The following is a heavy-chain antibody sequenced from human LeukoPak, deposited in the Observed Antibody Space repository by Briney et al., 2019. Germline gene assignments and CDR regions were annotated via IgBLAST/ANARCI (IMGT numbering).Heavy chain of an antibody. CDR1: GFTFSSYG. Sequence: GGSLRLSCAASGFTFSSYGMNGVRQAPGKGRGWGAVICYEGGNKYYADSVKGRFTISRDNSKNTLYLQMNSLRAEDTAVYYCAKGGSIAARGGWYYYYYMDVWGKGTTVTVSS. CDR3: AKGGSIAARGGWYYYYYMDV. V-gene: IGHV3-33*06. D-gene: IGHD6-6*01. J-gene: IGHJ6*03. CDR2: ICYEGGNK.